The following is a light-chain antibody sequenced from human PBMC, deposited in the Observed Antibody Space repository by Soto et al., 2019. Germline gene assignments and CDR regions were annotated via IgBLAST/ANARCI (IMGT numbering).Light chain of an antibody. J-gene: IGLJ2*01. Sequence: QSVLTQPPSISGAPGQSITISCTGSSANIAAGYDVHWYQQFPGTAPKLLIHGNNDRPSGVSDRFSASKSGTSASLAITGLQAEDEADYYCQSYDSSLRVYVVFGGGTKLTVL. CDR3: QSYDSSLRVYVV. V-gene: IGLV1-40*01. CDR1: SANIAAGYD. CDR2: GNN.